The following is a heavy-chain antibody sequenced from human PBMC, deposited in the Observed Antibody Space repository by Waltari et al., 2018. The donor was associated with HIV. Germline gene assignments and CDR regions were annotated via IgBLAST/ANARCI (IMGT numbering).Heavy chain of an antibody. V-gene: IGHV4-34*02. CDR3: ARAGFDY. CDR2: INHSGRT. J-gene: IGHJ4*02. Sequence: QVQLQQCGAGLLKPSETLSLTCAVYGGSLSGNSWSWIRQPPGEGLEWIGEINHSGRTTCNPSLKSRITISVDTSKNQFSLKMTSVTAADTAVYYCARAGFDYWGQGTLVTVSS. CDR1: GGSLSGNS.